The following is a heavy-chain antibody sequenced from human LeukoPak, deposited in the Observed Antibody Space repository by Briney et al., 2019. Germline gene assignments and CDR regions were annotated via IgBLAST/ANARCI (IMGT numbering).Heavy chain of an antibody. CDR1: GYTFTGYY. Sequence: ASVKVSCKASGYTFTGYYMHWVRRAPGQGLEWMGWINPNSGGTDYAQKFQGRVTMTWDTSISTAYMELSRLRSDDTAVYYCARVGPIDGYHGIAFDIWGQGTMVTVSS. CDR2: INPNSGGT. J-gene: IGHJ3*02. V-gene: IGHV1-2*02. CDR3: ARVGPIDGYHGIAFDI. D-gene: IGHD5-24*01.